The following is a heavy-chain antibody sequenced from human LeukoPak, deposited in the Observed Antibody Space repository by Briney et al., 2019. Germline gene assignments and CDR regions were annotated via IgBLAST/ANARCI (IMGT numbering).Heavy chain of an antibody. CDR1: GGSLSGYY. J-gene: IGHJ5*02. Sequence: SETLSLTCGVYGGSLSGYYWSWIRQPPGKGLEWLGEIHHSGSTNYNPSLKSRVAISGDTSKNQLSLKLTSVTAADTAVYYCVREWDYYGSGNLWGQGALVTVSS. CDR3: VREWDYYGSGNL. D-gene: IGHD3-10*01. V-gene: IGHV4-34*01. CDR2: IHHSGST.